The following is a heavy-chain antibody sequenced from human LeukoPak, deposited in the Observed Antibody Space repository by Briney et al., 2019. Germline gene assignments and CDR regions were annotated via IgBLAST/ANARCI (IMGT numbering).Heavy chain of an antibody. CDR1: GGSISSYY. V-gene: IGHV4-59*01. CDR2: TYYSGST. J-gene: IGHJ5*02. Sequence: PSETLSLTCTVSGGSISSYYWSWIRQPPGKGLEWIGYTYYSGSTNYNPSLKSRVTISVDTSKNQFSLKLSSVTAADTAVYYCARGGGFDPWGQGTLVTVSS. CDR3: ARGGGFDP.